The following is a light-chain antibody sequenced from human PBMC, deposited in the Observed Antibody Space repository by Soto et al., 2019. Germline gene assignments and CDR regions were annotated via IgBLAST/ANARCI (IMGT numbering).Light chain of an antibody. CDR3: QQYNSWPLWT. CDR2: GSS. CDR1: QSVSSN. J-gene: IGKJ1*01. Sequence: EIVMTQSPATLSVSPGERATLSCRASQSVSSNLAWYQQKPGQAPRILIFGSSTRASGIPARFSGSGSGTEFTLTISSLQSEDFALYYCQQYNSWPLWTFGQGTKVEIK. V-gene: IGKV3-15*01.